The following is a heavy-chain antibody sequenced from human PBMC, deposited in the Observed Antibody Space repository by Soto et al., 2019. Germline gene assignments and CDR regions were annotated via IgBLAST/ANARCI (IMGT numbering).Heavy chain of an antibody. J-gene: IGHJ6*02. CDR2: ISGSGGST. V-gene: IGHV3-23*01. D-gene: IGHD6-13*01. Sequence: GGSLRLSCAASGFTFSSYAMSWVRQAPGKGLEWVPAISGSGGSTYYADSVKGRFTISRDNSKNTLYLQMNSLRAEDTAVYYCAKRGSSWYYYYGMDVWGQGTTVTVSS. CDR3: AKRGSSWYYYYGMDV. CDR1: GFTFSSYA.